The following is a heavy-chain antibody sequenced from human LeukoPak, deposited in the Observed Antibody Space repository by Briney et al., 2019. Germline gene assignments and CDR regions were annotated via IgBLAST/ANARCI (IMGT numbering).Heavy chain of an antibody. CDR2: ISSAGNNK. V-gene: IGHV3-30*03. J-gene: IGHJ4*02. CDR3: ATNAPIIAAAGTDY. Sequence: GRSLRLSCAASGFTFSSYGMHWVRQAPGKGLEWVAVISSAGNNKYYADSVKGRFTISRDNSKNTLYLQMNSLRAEDTAVYYCATNAPIIAAAGTDYWGQGTLVTVSS. CDR1: GFTFSSYG. D-gene: IGHD6-13*01.